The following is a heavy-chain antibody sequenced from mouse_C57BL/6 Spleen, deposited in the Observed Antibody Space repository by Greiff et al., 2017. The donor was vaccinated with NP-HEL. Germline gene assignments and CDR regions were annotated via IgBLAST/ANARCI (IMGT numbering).Heavy chain of an antibody. V-gene: IGHV1-22*01. D-gene: IGHD2-2*01. CDR1: GYTFTDYN. J-gene: IGHJ4*01. CDR3: AGGYDEGYAMDY. CDR2: INPNNGGT. Sequence: EVQLQQSGPELVKPGASVKMSCKASGYTFTDYNMHWVKQSHGKSLEWIGYINPNNGGTSYNQKFKGKATLTVNKSSSTAYMELRSLTSEDSAVYYCAGGYDEGYAMDYWGQGTSVTVSS.